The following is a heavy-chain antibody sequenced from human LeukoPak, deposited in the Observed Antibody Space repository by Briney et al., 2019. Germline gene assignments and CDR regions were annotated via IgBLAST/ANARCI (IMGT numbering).Heavy chain of an antibody. CDR2: FDPEDGET. CDR1: GYTLTELS. Sequence: AASVKVSCKVSGYTLTELSMHWVRQAPGKGLEWMGGFDPEDGETIYAQKFQGRVTMTEDTSTDTAYMELSSLRSEDTAVYYCATDGGTPCYRPVLDYYYYGMDVWGQGTTVTVSS. J-gene: IGHJ6*02. V-gene: IGHV1-24*01. CDR3: ATDGGTPCYRPVLDYYYYGMDV. D-gene: IGHD2-2*01.